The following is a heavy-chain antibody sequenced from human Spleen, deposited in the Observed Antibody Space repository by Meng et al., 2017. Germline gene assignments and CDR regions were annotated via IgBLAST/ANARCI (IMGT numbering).Heavy chain of an antibody. Sequence: GESLKISCAASGFTFSRYWMSWVRQAPGKGLEWVANMNQDGSEKYYEDSVEGRFTISRDNSKNTLYLQMNSLRAEDTAVYYCTRGFDYWGQGTLVTVSS. V-gene: IGHV3-7*04. J-gene: IGHJ4*02. CDR1: GFTFSRYW. CDR2: MNQDGSEK. CDR3: TRGFDY.